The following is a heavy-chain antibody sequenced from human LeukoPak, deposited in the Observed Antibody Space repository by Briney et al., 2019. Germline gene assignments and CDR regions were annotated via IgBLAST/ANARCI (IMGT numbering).Heavy chain of an antibody. D-gene: IGHD4-11*01. CDR1: AFTFSSYS. CDR2: ISSSSSYI. CDR3: ARDPTVTTNGDY. J-gene: IGHJ4*02. V-gene: IGHV3-21*01. Sequence: GGSLRLSCAASAFTFSSYSMNWVRQAPGKGLEWVSSISSSSSYIYYADSVKGRFTISRDNAKNSLYLQMNSLTPEDTAVYYCARDPTVTTNGDYCGQGTLVTVSS.